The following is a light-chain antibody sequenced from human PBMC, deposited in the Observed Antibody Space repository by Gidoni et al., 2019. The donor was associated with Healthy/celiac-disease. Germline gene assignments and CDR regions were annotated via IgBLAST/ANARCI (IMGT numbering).Light chain of an antibody. CDR2: YKSDSDK. J-gene: IGLJ1*01. Sequence: QAVLTQPDSLSASPGASASLTCTLRSGINVGTYRIYWYQQKPGSPPQYLLRYKSDSDKQQGSGVPSRFSGSKDASANAGILLISGLQSEDEADYYCMIWHSSAYVFGTGTKVTVL. CDR3: MIWHSSAYV. CDR1: SGINVGTYR. V-gene: IGLV5-45*01.